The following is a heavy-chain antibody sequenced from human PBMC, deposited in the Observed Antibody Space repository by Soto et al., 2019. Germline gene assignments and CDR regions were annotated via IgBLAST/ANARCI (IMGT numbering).Heavy chain of an antibody. CDR1: GASISGFY. CDR2: IYATGTT. D-gene: IGHD1-1*01. J-gene: IGHJ5*02. V-gene: IGHV4-4*07. Sequence: PSETLSLTCTVSGASISGFYWSWIRKSAGKGLEWIGRIYATGTTDYNPSLKSRVMTSVDTSKKQFPLKLRSVTAADTAVYYCVRDGTKTLRDWFDPWGQGISVTVSS. CDR3: VRDGTKTLRDWFDP.